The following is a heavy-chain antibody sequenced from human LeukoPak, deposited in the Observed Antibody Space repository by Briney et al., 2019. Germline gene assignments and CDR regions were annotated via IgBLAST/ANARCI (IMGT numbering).Heavy chain of an antibody. J-gene: IGHJ4*02. D-gene: IGHD3-3*01. Sequence: GGSLRLSCAASGFTFSSNYMSWVRQAPGKGLEWVSVIYSGGSTYYADSVKGRFTISRDNSKNTLYLQMNSLRAEDTAVYYCASWNSGYDFWSGYRNYWGQGTLVTVSS. V-gene: IGHV3-53*01. CDR1: GFTFSSNY. CDR3: ASWNSGYDFWSGYRNY. CDR2: IYSGGST.